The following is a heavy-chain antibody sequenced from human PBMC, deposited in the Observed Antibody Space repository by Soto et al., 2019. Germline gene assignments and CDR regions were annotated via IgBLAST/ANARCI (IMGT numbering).Heavy chain of an antibody. D-gene: IGHD4-17*01. CDR1: ELKFRSHS. CDR3: AKIPLSPNDYGDYVAAYYFDY. Sequence: GGSKRVSCAAAELKFRSHSMSWVSKETGKGLEWVSAISGSGGSTYYADSVKGRFTISRDNSKNTLYLQMNSLRAEDTAVYYCAKIPLSPNDYGDYVAAYYFDYWGQGTLVTVSS. CDR2: ISGSGGST. J-gene: IGHJ4*02. V-gene: IGHV3-23*01.